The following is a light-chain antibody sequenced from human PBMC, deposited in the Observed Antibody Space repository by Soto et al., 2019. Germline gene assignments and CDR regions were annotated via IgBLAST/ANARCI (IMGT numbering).Light chain of an antibody. V-gene: IGKV3-15*01. CDR1: QSISSN. Sequence: EIVMTQSPATLSVSPGERATLSCRASQSISSNLAWYQQKPGQTPKLLIYLASTRATGIPARFSGGGSGTEFTLTISILQSEDFAVYYCQQYNVWPLTFGGGTKVEFK. J-gene: IGKJ4*01. CDR2: LAS. CDR3: QQYNVWPLT.